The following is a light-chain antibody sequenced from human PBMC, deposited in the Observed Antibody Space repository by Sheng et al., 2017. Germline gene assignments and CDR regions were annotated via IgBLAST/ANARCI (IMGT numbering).Light chain of an antibody. J-gene: IGLJ1*01. CDR3: QSYDKTLNERV. Sequence: QSVLTQPPSVSGAPGQRVTISCTGSSSNIGADYDVHWYQHLPGTAPKLLIYGNNNRPSGVPDRFSGSKSGTSASLAITGLQAEDEADYYCQSYDKTLNERVFGTGTKVTAL. V-gene: IGLV1-40*01. CDR2: GNN. CDR1: SSNIGADYD.